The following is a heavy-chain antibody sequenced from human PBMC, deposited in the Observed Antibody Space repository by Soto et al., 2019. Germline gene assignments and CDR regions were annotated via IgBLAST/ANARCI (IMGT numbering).Heavy chain of an antibody. D-gene: IGHD2-8*02. Sequence: QVQLVESGGGVVQPGRSLRLSCAVYGFPVSTYGMHWVRQAPGKGLEWVAVISRDGGTKYYADSVKGRFTISRDNSRNTLFLEMNSLRGDDMAVYYCTGEVASGYWGQGTLVTVSS. J-gene: IGHJ4*02. CDR3: TGEVASGY. V-gene: IGHV3-30*03. CDR1: GFPVSTYG. CDR2: ISRDGGTK.